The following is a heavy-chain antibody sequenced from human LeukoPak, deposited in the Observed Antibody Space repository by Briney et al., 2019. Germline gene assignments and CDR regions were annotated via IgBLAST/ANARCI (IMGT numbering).Heavy chain of an antibody. CDR2: ISTTGSRT. Sequence: TGGSLSLSCAASGFTISSYAMSWLRQAPGKGLEGVSSISTTGSRTYYADSVKGRVTISRDNSKNTLYLQMNSLRAGDTAVYYCAKDYAAGRPCYFDSWGQGTLVTVSS. J-gene: IGHJ4*02. D-gene: IGHD6-13*01. CDR3: AKDYAAGRPCYFDS. CDR1: GFTISSYA. V-gene: IGHV3-23*01.